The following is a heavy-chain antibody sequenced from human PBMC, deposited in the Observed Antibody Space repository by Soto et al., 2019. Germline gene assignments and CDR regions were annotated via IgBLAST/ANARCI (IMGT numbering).Heavy chain of an antibody. Sequence: PGGSLRLSCAASGFTFNNAWMGWVRQAPGQGLEWIGHMKSKSEGETTDYAAPVKGRFTISRDDSKNTVYLQMNSLTTEDTAVYYRTAQFYFDASGYSFDLWGQGTLVTVSS. J-gene: IGHJ4*02. D-gene: IGHD3-22*01. CDR1: GFTFNNAW. CDR2: MKSKSEGETT. V-gene: IGHV3-15*01. CDR3: TAQFYFDASGYSFDL.